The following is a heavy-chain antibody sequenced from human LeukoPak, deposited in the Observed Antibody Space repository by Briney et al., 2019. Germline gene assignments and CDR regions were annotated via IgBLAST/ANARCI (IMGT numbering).Heavy chain of an antibody. CDR2: IIPAFGTA. V-gene: IGHV1-69*06. J-gene: IGHJ5*02. CDR3: ARATGYSSSWYPLDP. D-gene: IGHD6-13*01. Sequence: SVKVSYKASRGTFSNYAISWVRQAPGQGLEWMGGIIPAFGTAKYAQKFQGRVTITADKSTSTAYMELSSLRAEDTAFYYCARATGYSSSWYPLDPWGQGTLVTVSS. CDR1: RGTFSNYA.